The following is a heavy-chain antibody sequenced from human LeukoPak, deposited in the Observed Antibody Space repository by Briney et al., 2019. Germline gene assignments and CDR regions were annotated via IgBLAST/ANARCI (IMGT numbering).Heavy chain of an antibody. CDR3: AKEIYGDSTGGRFQY. CDR1: GFTLSTYA. D-gene: IGHD4-17*01. V-gene: IGHV3-23*01. J-gene: IGHJ1*01. Sequence: GGSLRLSCAASGFTLSTYAMSWVRQTPGKGLEWVAATSSSDAGTYHADSVRGRFTISRDNSKNTLYLQMNSLRAEDTAVYYCAKEIYGDSTGGRFQYWGQGTLVTVSS. CDR2: TSSSDAGT.